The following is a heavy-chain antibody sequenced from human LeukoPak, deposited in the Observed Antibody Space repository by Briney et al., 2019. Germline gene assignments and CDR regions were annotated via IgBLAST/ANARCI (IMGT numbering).Heavy chain of an antibody. Sequence: GASVKVSCKASGYTFTTYAMHWVRQAPGQRLEWMGWINVGNGNTKSSQKFQDRVTLTRDTSASTAYMELNSLSSGDTAVYYCARVPLNDASRHYYPHWGQGTLVSVSS. CDR3: ARVPLNDASRHYYPH. D-gene: IGHD3-10*01. J-gene: IGHJ1*01. CDR2: INVGNGNT. V-gene: IGHV1-3*01. CDR1: GYTFTTYA.